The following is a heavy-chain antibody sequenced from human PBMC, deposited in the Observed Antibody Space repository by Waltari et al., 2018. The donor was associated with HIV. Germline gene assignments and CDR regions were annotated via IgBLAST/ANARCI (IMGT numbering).Heavy chain of an antibody. V-gene: IGHV4-34*01. CDR3: ARGLGPWLVQGFDY. J-gene: IGHJ4*02. CDR1: GGSSSGYY. Sequence: QVQLQQWGAGLLKPSETLSLTCAVYGGSSSGYYWSWIRQPPGKGLEWIGESNHSGSTNYNPSLKRRVTISVDASKNQFSLKLSSVTAADTAVYYCARGLGPWLVQGFDYWGQGTLVTVSS. D-gene: IGHD6-19*01. CDR2: SNHSGST.